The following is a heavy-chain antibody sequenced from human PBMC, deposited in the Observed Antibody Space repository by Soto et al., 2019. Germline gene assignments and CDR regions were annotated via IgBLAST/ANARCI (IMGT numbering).Heavy chain of an antibody. CDR3: AKDTGTKVAEGRYYYYYYGMDV. Sequence: GGSLRLSCSPSGFTFDDYAMPWVRQAPGKDLEWVSGISWNSGSIGYAYSVKGRFTISRDNAKNSLYLQMNSLRAEDTALYYCAKDTGTKVAEGRYYYYYYGMDVWGQGTTVTVSS. V-gene: IGHV3-9*01. CDR2: ISWNSGSI. J-gene: IGHJ6*02. D-gene: IGHD1-7*01. CDR1: GFTFDDYA.